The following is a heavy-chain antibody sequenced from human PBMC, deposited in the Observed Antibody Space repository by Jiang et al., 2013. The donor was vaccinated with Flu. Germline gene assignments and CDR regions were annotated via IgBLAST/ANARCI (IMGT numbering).Heavy chain of an antibody. D-gene: IGHD4-11*01. CDR3: AREVYSYFGPFDY. J-gene: IGHJ4*02. Sequence: GLVWVARINSDGSSTTYADSVKGRFTISRDNAKDTLHLQMNSLRVEDTAVYYCAREVYSYFGPFDYWGQGTLVTVSS. V-gene: IGHV3-74*01. CDR2: INSDGSST.